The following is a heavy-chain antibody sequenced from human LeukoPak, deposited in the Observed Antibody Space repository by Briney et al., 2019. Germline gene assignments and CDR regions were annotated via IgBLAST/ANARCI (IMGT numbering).Heavy chain of an antibody. Sequence: SETLSLTCAVYGGSFSGYYWSWIRQPPGKGLEWIGEINHSGSTNYNPSLKSRVTVSVDKSKNQFSLKLSSVTAADTAVYYCARAGSSGWYSDAFDIWGQGTMVTVSS. V-gene: IGHV4-34*01. CDR2: INHSGST. D-gene: IGHD6-19*01. J-gene: IGHJ3*02. CDR3: ARAGSSGWYSDAFDI. CDR1: GGSFSGYY.